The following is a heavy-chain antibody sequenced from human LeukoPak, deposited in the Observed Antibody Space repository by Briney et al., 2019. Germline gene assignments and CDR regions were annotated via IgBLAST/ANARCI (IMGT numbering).Heavy chain of an antibody. D-gene: IGHD2-15*01. V-gene: IGHV3-9*01. CDR2: ISWNSGSI. CDR3: AKASTRRIAEYFQL. J-gene: IGHJ1*01. CDR1: GFTFDDYA. Sequence: GRSLRLSCAASGFTFDDYAMHWVRHAPGKGLEWVSGISWNSGSIGYADSVKGRFTISRDNAKNSLYLQMNSLRAEDTALYYCAKASTRRIAEYFQLWGQGTLVTVSS.